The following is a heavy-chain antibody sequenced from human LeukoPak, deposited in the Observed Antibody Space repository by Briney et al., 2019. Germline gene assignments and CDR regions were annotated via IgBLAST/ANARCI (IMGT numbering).Heavy chain of an antibody. CDR1: GFTFSSYA. V-gene: IGHV3-30*04. J-gene: IGHJ4*02. D-gene: IGHD5-18*01. CDR2: ISYDGSNK. Sequence: PGGSLRLSCAASGFTFSSYAMHWVRQAPGKGVERVAVISYDGSNKYYADSVKGRFTISRDNSKNTLYLQMNSLRAEDTAVYYCARDEYSYGYRYYFDYWGQGTLVTVSS. CDR3: ARDEYSYGYRYYFDY.